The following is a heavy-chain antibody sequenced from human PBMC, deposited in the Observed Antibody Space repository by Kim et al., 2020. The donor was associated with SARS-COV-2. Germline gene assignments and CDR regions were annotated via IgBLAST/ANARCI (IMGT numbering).Heavy chain of an antibody. V-gene: IGHV4-34*01. J-gene: IGHJ3*02. Sequence: SETLSLTCAVYGGSFSGYYWSWIRQPPGKGLEWIGEINHSGSTNYNPSLKSRVTISVDTSKNQFSLKLSSVTAADTAVYYCARRGGYQLLDDAFDIWGQGTMVTVSS. CDR1: GGSFSGYY. CDR3: ARRGGYQLLDDAFDI. CDR2: INHSGST. D-gene: IGHD2-2*01.